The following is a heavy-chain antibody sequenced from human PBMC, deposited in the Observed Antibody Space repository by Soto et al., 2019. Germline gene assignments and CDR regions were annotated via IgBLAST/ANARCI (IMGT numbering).Heavy chain of an antibody. D-gene: IGHD5-12*01. V-gene: IGHV4-59*08. CDR2: IYYSGST. Sequence: SETLSLTCTVSGGSISSYYWSWIRQPPGKGLEWIGYIYYSGSTNYNPSLKSRVTISVDTSKNQFSPKLSSVTAADTAVYYCARTGYSGYDEFDYWGQGTLVTVSS. CDR1: GGSISSYY. CDR3: ARTGYSGYDEFDY. J-gene: IGHJ4*02.